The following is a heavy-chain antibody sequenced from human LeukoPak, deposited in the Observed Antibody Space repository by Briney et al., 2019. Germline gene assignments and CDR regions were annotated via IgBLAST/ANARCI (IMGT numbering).Heavy chain of an antibody. Sequence: SETLSLTCTVSGGSISISSYYWGWIRQPPGKGLEWIGSIYYSGDTYYTPSLKSRVTISVDTSKNQFSLKLSSVTAADTAVYYCARRGPVVSSYYFDYWGQGTLVTVSS. CDR2: IYYSGDT. J-gene: IGHJ4*02. V-gene: IGHV4-39*01. D-gene: IGHD2-2*01. CDR1: GGSISISSYY. CDR3: ARRGPVVSSYYFDY.